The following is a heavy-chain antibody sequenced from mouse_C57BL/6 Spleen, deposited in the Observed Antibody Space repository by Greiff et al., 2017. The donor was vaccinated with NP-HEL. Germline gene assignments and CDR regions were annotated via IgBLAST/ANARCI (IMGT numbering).Heavy chain of an antibody. CDR2: IDPSDSYT. Sequence: QVQLQQPGAELVKPGASVKLSCKASGYTFTSYWMQWVKQRPGQGLEWIGEIDPSDSYTNYNQKFKGKATLTVDTSSSTAYMQLSSLTSEDSAVYYCARGGNLWYFDVWGTGTTVTVSS. D-gene: IGHD1-1*02. CDR3: ARGGNLWYFDV. V-gene: IGHV1-50*01. J-gene: IGHJ1*03. CDR1: GYTFTSYW.